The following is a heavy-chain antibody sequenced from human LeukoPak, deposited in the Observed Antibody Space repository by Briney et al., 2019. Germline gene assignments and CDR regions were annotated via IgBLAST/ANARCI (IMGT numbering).Heavy chain of an antibody. D-gene: IGHD1-26*01. CDR1: GYTFTSYD. Sequence: ASVKVSCKASGYTFTSYDINWVRQATGPGLEWMGWMNPNSGNTGYAQKFQGRVTMTRNTSISTAYMELSSLRSEDTAVYYCARGYRSFGSYPSDYWGQGTLVTVSS. J-gene: IGHJ4*02. CDR2: MNPNSGNT. CDR3: ARGYRSFGSYPSDY. V-gene: IGHV1-8*01.